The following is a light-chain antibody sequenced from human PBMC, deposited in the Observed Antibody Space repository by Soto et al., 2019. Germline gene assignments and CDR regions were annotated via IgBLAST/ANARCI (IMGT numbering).Light chain of an antibody. J-gene: IGKJ3*01. Sequence: DIQMTQSPSSLSASVGDRVTITCRASQSASNYLNWYQQKPGKAPTLLIYAASTLQSGVPSRISGSGSGTDFTLTISSLQPEDFATYYCQQDLRPPLTFGPGTNVDIK. V-gene: IGKV1-39*01. CDR1: QSASNY. CDR2: AAS. CDR3: QQDLRPPLT.